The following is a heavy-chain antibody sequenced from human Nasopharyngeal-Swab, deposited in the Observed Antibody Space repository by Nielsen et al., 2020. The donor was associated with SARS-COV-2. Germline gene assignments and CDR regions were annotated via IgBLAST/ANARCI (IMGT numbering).Heavy chain of an antibody. CDR1: GFTLDNYL. J-gene: IGHJ5*02. CDR2: ITGSGHRA. Sequence: GESPKIPCAASGFTLDNYLMTRVRQAPGKGPEWVSAITGSGHRAYHIDSVKGRFTISRDNSKNTMFLQMNSLRADDTAVYYCAKGSDIVGALTIPYSWGQGTQVTVSS. CDR3: AKGSDIVGALTIPYS. V-gene: IGHV3-23*01. D-gene: IGHD1-26*01.